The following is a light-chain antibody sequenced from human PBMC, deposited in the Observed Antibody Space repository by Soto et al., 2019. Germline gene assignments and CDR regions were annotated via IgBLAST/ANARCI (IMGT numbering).Light chain of an antibody. CDR2: QNN. CDR1: SSNIGAGYD. V-gene: IGLV1-40*01. CDR3: QSYDSSLSAVV. Sequence: QSVLTQPPSVSGAPGQRVSISCTRSSSNIGAGYDVHWYEHLPGTAPKLLIYQNNNRPSGVPDRFSGSKSGTSASLAITGLQAEDEADYYCQSYDSSLSAVVFGGGTKVTVL. J-gene: IGLJ2*01.